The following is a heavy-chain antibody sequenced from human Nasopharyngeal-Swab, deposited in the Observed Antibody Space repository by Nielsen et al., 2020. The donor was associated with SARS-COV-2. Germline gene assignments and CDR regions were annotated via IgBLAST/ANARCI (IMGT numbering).Heavy chain of an antibody. CDR1: GDSISSYY. D-gene: IGHD2-8*01. Sequence: SETLSLTCTVSGDSISSYYWSWIRQPPGKGLEWIAYIYYGGSTNHNPSLKSRVTISIDMSKSQFSLKLSSVTAADTAVYYCARLANGNAQHTFDLWGQGTMVTVSS. CDR3: ARLANGNAQHTFDL. CDR2: IYYGGST. V-gene: IGHV4-59*08. J-gene: IGHJ3*01.